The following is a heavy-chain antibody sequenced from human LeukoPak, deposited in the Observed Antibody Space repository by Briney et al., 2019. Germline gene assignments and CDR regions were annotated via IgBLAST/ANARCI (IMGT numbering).Heavy chain of an antibody. CDR1: GGSISSGAYS. Sequence: SETLSLTCAVSGGSISSGAYSWSWIRQPPGKGLEWIGYIYHSGSTYYNPSLKSRVTISVDRSKNQFSLKLSSVTAADTAVYYCARGSRDFWSGYYIDYWGQGTLVTVSS. J-gene: IGHJ4*02. CDR2: IYHSGST. V-gene: IGHV4-30-2*01. D-gene: IGHD3-3*01. CDR3: ARGSRDFWSGYYIDY.